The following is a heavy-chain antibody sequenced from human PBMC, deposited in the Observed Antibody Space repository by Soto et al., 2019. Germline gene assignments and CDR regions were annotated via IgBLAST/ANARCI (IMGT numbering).Heavy chain of an antibody. Sequence: LRLSCEVSGFTFSMYSMSWVRQTPGKGLEWVAKIPQDGVDGHYADSVKGRFTISRDNGKNSLYLQMNNLRAEDTAVYYCVRDHLILPAHDFFYGSDVWGRGATVTVSS. V-gene: IGHV3-7*03. CDR2: IPQDGVDG. J-gene: IGHJ6*02. CDR1: GFTFSMYS. CDR3: VRDHLILPAHDFFYGSDV. D-gene: IGHD2-21*02.